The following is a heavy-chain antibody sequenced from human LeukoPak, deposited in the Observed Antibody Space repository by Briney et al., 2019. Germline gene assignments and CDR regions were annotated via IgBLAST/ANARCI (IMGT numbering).Heavy chain of an antibody. CDR3: ARVRLGRGLDY. CDR2: IHTSGST. J-gene: IGHJ4*02. V-gene: IGHV4-4*07. D-gene: IGHD6-19*01. CDR1: GDPISSSY. Sequence: PSETLSLTCTVSGDPISSSYWGWIRQPAGKGLEWIGRIHTSGSTYYSPSLKSRVTMSVDTSTNQFSLKLSSVTAADTAMYYCARVRLGRGLDYWGQGTLVTVSS.